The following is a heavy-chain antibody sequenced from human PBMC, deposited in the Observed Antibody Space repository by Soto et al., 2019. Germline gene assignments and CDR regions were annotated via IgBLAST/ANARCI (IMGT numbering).Heavy chain of an antibody. CDR3: ARDMKGYCISTSCYGVRHGFDP. J-gene: IGHJ5*02. CDR2: IYYSGST. Sequence: SETLSLTCTVSGGSISSGGYYWSWIRQHPGKGLEWIGYIYYSGSTYYNPSLKSRVTISVDTSKNQFSLKLSSVTAADTAVYYCARDMKGYCISTSCYGVRHGFDPWGQGTLVTVSS. D-gene: IGHD2-2*01. CDR1: GGSISSGGYY. V-gene: IGHV4-31*03.